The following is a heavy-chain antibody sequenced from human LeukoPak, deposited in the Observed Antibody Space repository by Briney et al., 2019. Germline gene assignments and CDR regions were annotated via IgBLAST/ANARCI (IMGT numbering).Heavy chain of an antibody. J-gene: IGHJ4*02. CDR2: INTGSSSI. Sequence: GGSLRLSCTASGFSLSDYEINWVRQAPGKGLEWVSYINTGSSSIYYADSLKGRFTISRDDAKNSVYLQLNSLRAEDTALYYCARETSHCGGDCYGYWGQRTLVTVSS. CDR3: ARETSHCGGDCYGY. D-gene: IGHD2-21*01. CDR1: GFSLSDYE. V-gene: IGHV3-48*03.